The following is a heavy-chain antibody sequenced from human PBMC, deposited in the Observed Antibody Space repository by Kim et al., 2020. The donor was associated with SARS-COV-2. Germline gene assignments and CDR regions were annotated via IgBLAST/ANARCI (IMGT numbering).Heavy chain of an antibody. D-gene: IGHD3-3*01. CDR3: ATEGSGRSHDF. CDR1: GASISSFY. V-gene: IGHV4-4*07. CDR2: IYTSGTT. J-gene: IGHJ4*02. Sequence: SETLSLTCSVSGASISSFYWSWIRQPAGKGLEWIGRIYTSGTTNYNPSLKSRVTMSLDTSKNQFSLNLTPLTAADTAVYYCATEGSGRSHDFWGQGTLVTVSS.